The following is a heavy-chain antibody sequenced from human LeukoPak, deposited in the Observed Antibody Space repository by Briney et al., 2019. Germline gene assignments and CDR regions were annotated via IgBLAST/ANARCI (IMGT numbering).Heavy chain of an antibody. J-gene: IGHJ4*02. D-gene: IGHD6-19*01. CDR1: GDSLSSHY. CDR2: IYGSGST. V-gene: IGHV4-59*08. CDR3: ARNVGWYSHDS. Sequence: SETLSLTCTVSGDSLSSHYWSWIRQPPGKGLEWIGYIYGSGSTHYDPSLRSRVTISEGTSKNQFSLKLTSVTAADTAVYYCARNVGWYSHDSWGQGTLVTVSS.